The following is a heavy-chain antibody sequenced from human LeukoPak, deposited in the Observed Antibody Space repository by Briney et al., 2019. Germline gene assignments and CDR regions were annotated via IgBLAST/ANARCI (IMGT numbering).Heavy chain of an antibody. CDR2: INPSGGST. V-gene: IGHV1-46*01. D-gene: IGHD3-10*01. CDR3: ARNSVHDAFDI. J-gene: IGHJ3*02. CDR1: GYTFTSCY. Sequence: ASVKVSCKASGYTFTSCYMHWVRQAPGQGLEWMGIINPSGGSTSYAQKFQGRVTMTRDMSTSTVYMELGSLRSEDTAVYYCARNSVHDAFDIWGQGTMVTVSS.